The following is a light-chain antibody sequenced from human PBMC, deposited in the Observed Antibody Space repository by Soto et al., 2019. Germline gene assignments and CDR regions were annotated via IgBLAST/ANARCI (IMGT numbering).Light chain of an antibody. CDR1: QSVSSSY. J-gene: IGKJ1*01. CDR3: QQYGRSPRT. V-gene: IGKV3-20*01. CDR2: GAS. Sequence: EIVLTQSPGTLSLSPGERATLSCRASQSVSSSYLAWYQQKPGQAPRLLIYGASSRATGIPDRFSGSGSGTDFTLTISRLEPEDFAVYYCQQYGRSPRTFGQGTKVEFK.